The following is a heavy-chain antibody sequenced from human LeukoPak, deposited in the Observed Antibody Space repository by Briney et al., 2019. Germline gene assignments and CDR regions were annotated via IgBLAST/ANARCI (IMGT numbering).Heavy chain of an antibody. J-gene: IGHJ4*02. Sequence: GGSLRLSCAASGFTFSNAWMSWVRQAPGKGLEWVGRIKSKTDGGTTDYAAPVKGRFTISRDDSKNTLYLQMNSLKTEDTAVYYCTTDPRSYYGSGSWRAFDYWGQGTLVTVSS. CDR2: IKSKTDGGTT. V-gene: IGHV3-15*01. CDR1: GFTFSNAW. CDR3: TTDPRSYYGSGSWRAFDY. D-gene: IGHD3-10*01.